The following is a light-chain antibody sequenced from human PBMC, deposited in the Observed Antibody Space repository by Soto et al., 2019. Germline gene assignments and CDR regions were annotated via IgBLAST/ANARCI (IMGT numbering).Light chain of an antibody. V-gene: IGLV2-8*01. J-gene: IGLJ3*02. Sequence: QSVLTQPPSASGSPGQSVTISCTGTSSDVGGYSYVSWYQQHPGKAPKLIIYGVSQRPSGVPDHFSGSKSGNTASLTVSGLQAEDEADYYCSSYAGSTTWVFGGGTKVTVL. CDR3: SSYAGSTTWV. CDR2: GVS. CDR1: SSDVGGYSY.